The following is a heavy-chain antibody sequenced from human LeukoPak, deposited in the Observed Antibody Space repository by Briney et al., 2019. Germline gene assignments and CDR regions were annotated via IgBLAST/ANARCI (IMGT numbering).Heavy chain of an antibody. J-gene: IGHJ4*02. CDR1: GFPFSSYW. Sequence: GGSLRLSCVASGFPFSSYWMTWVRQAPGKGLEWVANIKQDGSKKSYVDSVKGRFTISRDNSKNTLTLQMNSLRVEDTAVYHCARTFDSSGYDYGHYFDYWGQGALVTVSS. V-gene: IGHV3-7*01. D-gene: IGHD3-22*01. CDR3: ARTFDSSGYDYGHYFDY. CDR2: IKQDGSKK.